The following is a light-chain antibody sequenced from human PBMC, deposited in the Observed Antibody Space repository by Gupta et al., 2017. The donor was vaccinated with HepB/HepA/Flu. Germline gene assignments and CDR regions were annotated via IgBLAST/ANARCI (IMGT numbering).Light chain of an antibody. CDR2: GAS. Sequence: EIVMTQSPATLSVSPGERATLSCRAIQSVSSSLAWYQQKPGQAPRLLIYGASTRATGIPARFSGSGSGTEFTLTISSLQSADFAVYYCQQYNNWPPITFGQGTRLEIK. V-gene: IGKV3-15*01. CDR1: QSVSSS. CDR3: QQYNNWPPIT. J-gene: IGKJ5*01.